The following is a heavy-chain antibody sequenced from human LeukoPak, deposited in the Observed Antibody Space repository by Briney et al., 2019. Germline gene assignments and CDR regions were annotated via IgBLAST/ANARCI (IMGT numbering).Heavy chain of an antibody. J-gene: IGHJ5*02. Sequence: ASVKVSCKISGYTLNDISVHWVRRPPGKGLEWMGGVDPDDGQRVYAQRFQGRVTMTEDTSTNTAYMELSRLRSEDTAVYFCAAVSGHYTLLDAWGQGALVTVSS. CDR2: VDPDDGQR. CDR3: AAVSGHYTLLDA. CDR1: GYTLNDIS. D-gene: IGHD4-11*01. V-gene: IGHV1-24*01.